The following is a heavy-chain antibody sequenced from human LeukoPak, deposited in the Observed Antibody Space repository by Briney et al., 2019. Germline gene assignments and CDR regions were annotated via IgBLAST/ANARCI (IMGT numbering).Heavy chain of an antibody. J-gene: IGHJ5*02. CDR2: ISAYTGIT. CDR1: NYTFTNYG. V-gene: IGHV1-18*01. CDR3: ARDLIYTTSWYDH. D-gene: IGHD1-26*01. Sequence: ASVKVSCKTSNYTFTNYGISWVRQAPGQGLEWMGWISAYTGITSFAQKFQGRVTMTTDTSTSTACMELRSLRLDDTAVYYCARDLIYTTSWYDHWGQGTLVTVPS.